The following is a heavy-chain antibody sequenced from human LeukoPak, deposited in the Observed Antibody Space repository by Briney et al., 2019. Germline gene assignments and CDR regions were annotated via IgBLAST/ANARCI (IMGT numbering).Heavy chain of an antibody. CDR1: GYTFSDYY. D-gene: IGHD4-17*01. Sequence: GASVKVSCKASGYTFSDYYMHWVRQAPGQGLEWMGWMNPNSGNTGYAQKFQGRVTITRNTSISTAYMELSSLRSEDTAVYYCAREGTTTVTSGTYYYYMDVWGKGTTVTVSS. J-gene: IGHJ6*03. CDR2: MNPNSGNT. CDR3: AREGTTTVTSGTYYYYMDV. V-gene: IGHV1-8*03.